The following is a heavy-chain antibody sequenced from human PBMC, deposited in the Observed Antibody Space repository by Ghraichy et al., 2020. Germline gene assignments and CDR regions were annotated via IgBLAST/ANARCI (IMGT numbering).Heavy chain of an antibody. V-gene: IGHV4-59*01. J-gene: IGHJ4*02. CDR1: GGSISSYY. Sequence: SQTLSLTCTVSGGSISSYYWSWIRQPPGKGLEWIGYIYYSGTTNYNPSLKSRVTLSVDTSKNQFSLKLSSVTAADTAVYYCARDGIVGATGTLKYWGQGTLVTVSS. CDR3: ARDGIVGATGTLKY. D-gene: IGHD1-26*01. CDR2: IYYSGTT.